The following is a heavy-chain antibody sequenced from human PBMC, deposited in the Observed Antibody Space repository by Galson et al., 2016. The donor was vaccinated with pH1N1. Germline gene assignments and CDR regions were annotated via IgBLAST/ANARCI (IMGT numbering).Heavy chain of an antibody. Sequence: SLRLSCAASGFTFNEYGMTWVRQAPGKGLEWVSGILWNGATREYADSVKGRFTISRENAKKSLYLQMTSLRAEDTALYYCVRKAYGDALDMWGQGTMVTVSS. CDR1: GFTFNEYG. J-gene: IGHJ3*02. D-gene: IGHD2-21*01. CDR2: ILWNGATR. CDR3: VRKAYGDALDM. V-gene: IGHV3-20*04.